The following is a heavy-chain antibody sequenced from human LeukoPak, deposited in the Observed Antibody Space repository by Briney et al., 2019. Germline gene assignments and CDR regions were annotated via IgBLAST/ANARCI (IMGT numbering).Heavy chain of an antibody. CDR1: GGTFNTYA. Sequence: SVKVSCKASGGTFNTYAISWMRQAPGQGLEWMGGIIPISGTANYAQKFQGRVTITADESTSTAYMELSSLRSEGTAVYYCATYCSNTNCYIRGYYFDYWGQGTLVTVSS. D-gene: IGHD2-2*02. V-gene: IGHV1-69*01. CDR3: ATYCSNTNCYIRGYYFDY. J-gene: IGHJ4*02. CDR2: IIPISGTA.